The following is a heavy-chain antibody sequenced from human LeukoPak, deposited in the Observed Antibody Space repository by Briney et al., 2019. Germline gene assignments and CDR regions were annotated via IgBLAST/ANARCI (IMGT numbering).Heavy chain of an antibody. V-gene: IGHV3-30*04. CDR2: ISYDGSNK. D-gene: IGHD2-2*01. J-gene: IGHJ6*04. CDR1: GFTFSSYA. Sequence: GGSLRLSCAASGFTFSSYAMHWVRQAPGNGLEWVAVISYDGSNKYYADSVKGRFTISRDNSKNTLYLQMNSLRAEDTAVYYCASLPAAILPNYYYGMDVWGKGTTVTVSS. CDR3: ASLPAAILPNYYYGMDV.